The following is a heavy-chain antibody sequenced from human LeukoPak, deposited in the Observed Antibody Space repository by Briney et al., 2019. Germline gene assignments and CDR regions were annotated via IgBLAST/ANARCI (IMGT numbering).Heavy chain of an antibody. CDR3: ARLVGDFWSRYYYFDY. D-gene: IGHD3-3*01. CDR2: IIPIFGTA. CDR1: GGTFSSYA. J-gene: IGHJ4*02. Sequence: SVKVSCKASGGTFSSYAISWVRQAPGQGLEWVGGIIPIFGTANYAQKFQGRVTITRNTSISTAYMELSSLRSEDTAVYYCARLVGDFWSRYYYFDYWGQGTLVTVSS. V-gene: IGHV1-69*05.